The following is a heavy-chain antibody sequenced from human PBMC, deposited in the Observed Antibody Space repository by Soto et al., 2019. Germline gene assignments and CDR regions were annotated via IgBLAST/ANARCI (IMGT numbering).Heavy chain of an antibody. CDR1: GGSMSSSTYY. CDR3: EGQTLYGSGSYFDY. CDR2: IYYSGGT. V-gene: IGHV4-39*01. Sequence: QLQLQESGPGVVKPSETLSLTCSVSGGSMSSSTYYWGWISQPQGKGLEWIGRIYYSGGTYFNPSLRSRVTISVNPSKKPFSLKFSSVTAADTAVYYCEGQTLYGSGSYFDYWGQGNLVTVSS. J-gene: IGHJ4*02. D-gene: IGHD3-10*01.